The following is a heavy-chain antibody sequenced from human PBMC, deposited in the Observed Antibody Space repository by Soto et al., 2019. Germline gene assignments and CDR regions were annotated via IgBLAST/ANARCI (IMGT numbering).Heavy chain of an antibody. CDR1: GGTFSSYA. Sequence: KVSCKASGGTFSSYAISWVRQAPGQGLEWMGGIIPIFGTANYAQKFQGRVTITADESTSTAYMELSSLRSEDTAVYYCARARPSGHSFGMDVWGQGTTVTVSS. J-gene: IGHJ6*02. CDR3: ARARPSGHSFGMDV. CDR2: IIPIFGTA. D-gene: IGHD1-26*01. V-gene: IGHV1-69*01.